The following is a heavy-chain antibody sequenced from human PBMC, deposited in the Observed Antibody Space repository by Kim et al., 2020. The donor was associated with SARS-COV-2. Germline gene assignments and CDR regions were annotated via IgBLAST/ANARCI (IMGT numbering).Heavy chain of an antibody. CDR2: ISGSGGST. Sequence: GGSLRLCAASGFTFSSYAMSWVRQAPGKGLELVSAISGSGGSTYYADSVKGRFTISRDNSKNTLYLQMNSLRAEDTAVYYCAKIGGDSSSWTIDYWGQGTLVTVSS. CDR1: GFTFSSYA. D-gene: IGHD6-13*01. V-gene: IGHV3-23*01. CDR3: AKIGGDSSSWTIDY. J-gene: IGHJ4*02.